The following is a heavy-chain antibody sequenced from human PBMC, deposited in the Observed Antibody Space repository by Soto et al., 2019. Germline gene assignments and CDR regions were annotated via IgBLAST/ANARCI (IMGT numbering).Heavy chain of an antibody. CDR1: GGSMNSHDYY. CDR3: ARGEVRGPFDI. D-gene: IGHD3-10*01. CDR2: IHNSGST. V-gene: IGHV4-30-4*01. J-gene: IGHJ3*02. Sequence: QEQLQESGPGLVKPSQTLSLTCTVSGGSMNSHDYYWSWIRQPPGKGLEWIGYIHNSGSTYYNPSLQRRLTISSDTSKNQFSLRLNSVPAADTALYYCARGEVRGPFDIWGQGTMVTVSS.